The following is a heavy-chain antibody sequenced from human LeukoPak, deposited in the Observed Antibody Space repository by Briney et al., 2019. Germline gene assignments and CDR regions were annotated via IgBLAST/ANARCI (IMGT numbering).Heavy chain of an antibody. D-gene: IGHD3-16*02. CDR1: GYTFTSYA. Sequence: ASVKVPCKASGYTFTSYAMNWVRQAPGQGLEWMGWINPNTGNPTYAQAFTGRFVFSLDTSVSTAYLQISSLKAEDTAVYYCARACQPLGGLSFPDYWGQGTLVTVSS. CDR2: INPNTGNP. V-gene: IGHV7-4-1*02. CDR3: ARACQPLGGLSFPDY. J-gene: IGHJ4*02.